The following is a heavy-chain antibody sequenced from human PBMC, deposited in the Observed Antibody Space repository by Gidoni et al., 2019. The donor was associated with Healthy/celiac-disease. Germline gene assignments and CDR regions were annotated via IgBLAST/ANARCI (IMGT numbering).Heavy chain of an antibody. CDR1: GYTFTSYA. CDR3: ARDLGYGTTVTLYGMDV. J-gene: IGHJ6*02. V-gene: IGHV1-3*01. CDR2: INAGNGNT. D-gene: IGHD4-17*01. Sequence: QVQLVQSGAEVKKPGASVKVSCKASGYTFTSYAMHWVRQAPGQRLEWMGWINAGNGNTEYSQKFQSRVTITRDTSAGTAYMELSSLRSEDTAVYYCARDLGYGTTVTLYGMDVWGQGTTVTVSS.